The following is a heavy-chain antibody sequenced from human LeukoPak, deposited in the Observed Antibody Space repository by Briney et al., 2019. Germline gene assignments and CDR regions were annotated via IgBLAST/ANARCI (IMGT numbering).Heavy chain of an antibody. CDR3: ARDGTAAGLYFDL. V-gene: IGHV3-7*01. J-gene: IGHJ4*01. CDR1: GFTFSSYW. D-gene: IGHD6-13*01. CDR2: IRQDGGEK. Sequence: GGSLRLSCAVSGFTFSSYWMNWVRQAPGKGLEWVASIRQDGGEKSYVDSVKGRFTISRDNTKSSLYLQMSSLRAEDTAVYYCARDGTAAGLYFDLWGQGTLVTVSS.